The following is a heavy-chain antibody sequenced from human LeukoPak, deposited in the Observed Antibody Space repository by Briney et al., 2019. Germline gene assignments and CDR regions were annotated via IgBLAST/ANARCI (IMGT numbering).Heavy chain of an antibody. J-gene: IGHJ4*02. CDR3: ARGPGGSGSYYDY. D-gene: IGHD3-10*01. Sequence: GGSLRLSCAASGFTFNTYWMHWVRQAPGKGLVWVSRIRSDGSSTSYADSVRGRFTISRDNAKNTLYLQMNSLRAEDTAVYYCARGPGGSGSYYDYWGQGALVTLSS. CDR2: IRSDGSST. V-gene: IGHV3-74*01. CDR1: GFTFNTYW.